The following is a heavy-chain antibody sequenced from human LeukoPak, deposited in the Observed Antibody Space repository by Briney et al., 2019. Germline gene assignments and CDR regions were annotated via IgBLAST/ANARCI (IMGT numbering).Heavy chain of an antibody. CDR1: GGSFSGYY. D-gene: IGHD3-10*01. J-gene: IGHJ6*03. V-gene: IGHV4-34*01. CDR2: ISHSGST. Sequence: SETLSLTCAVYGGSFSGYYWSWIRQPPGKGLEWIGEISHSGSTNYNPSLKSRVTISVDTSKNQFSLKLSSVTAADTAVYYCARGGGYYGSGSYSLPYYYYYYYMDVWGKGTTVTVSS. CDR3: ARGGGYYGSGSYSLPYYYYYYYMDV.